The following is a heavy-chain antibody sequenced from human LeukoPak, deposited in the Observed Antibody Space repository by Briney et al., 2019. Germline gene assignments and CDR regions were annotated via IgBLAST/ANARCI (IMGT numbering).Heavy chain of an antibody. CDR2: INAGNDNT. CDR1: GYTFASYG. CDR3: ARANYGSGTRWLDP. D-gene: IGHD3-10*01. Sequence: ASVKVSCTASGYTFASYGIHRVRQAPGQGLEWMGWINAGNDNTKYSQKFQDRVTITRDTSASVVYMELSSLRSEDTAVYYCARANYGSGTRWLDPWGQGTLVIVSS. J-gene: IGHJ5*02. V-gene: IGHV1-3*01.